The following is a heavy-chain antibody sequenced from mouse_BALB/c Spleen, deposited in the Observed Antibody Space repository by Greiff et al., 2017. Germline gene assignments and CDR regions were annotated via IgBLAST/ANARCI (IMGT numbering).Heavy chain of an antibody. D-gene: IGHD2-4*01. CDR2: IDPYNGGT. Sequence: EVQLQQSGPELGKPGASVKISCKASGYSFTGYNMYWVKQSHRKSLEWIGYIDPYNGGTSYNQKSKGKATLTVDKSSSTAYMHLNSLTSEDSAIYYCTRGYDYKMDYWGQGTSVTVSS. CDR3: TRGYDYKMDY. J-gene: IGHJ4*01. V-gene: IGHV1S135*01. CDR1: GYSFTGYN.